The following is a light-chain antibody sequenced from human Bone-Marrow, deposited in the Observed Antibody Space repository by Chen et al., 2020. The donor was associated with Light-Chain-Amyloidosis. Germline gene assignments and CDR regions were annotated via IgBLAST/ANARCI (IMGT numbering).Light chain of an antibody. Sequence: SYVLTQPSSLSVAPGQTATIACGGNNIGSTSVHWYQQTPGPAPLLVVYDDSDRPPGIPERLSGSNPGNTATRTISRVEAGDEADYYCQVWDRSSDRPVFGGGTKLTVL. V-gene: IGLV3-21*02. CDR1: NIGSTS. CDR3: QVWDRSSDRPV. J-gene: IGLJ3*02. CDR2: DDS.